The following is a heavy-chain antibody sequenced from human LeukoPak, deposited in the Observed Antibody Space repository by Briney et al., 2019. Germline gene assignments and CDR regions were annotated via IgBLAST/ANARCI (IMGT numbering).Heavy chain of an antibody. Sequence: SETLSLTCTVSGGSISSYYWGWIRQPPGKGLEWIGYIYYSGSTNYTPSLKSRVTISVDTSKNQFSLKLSSVTAADTAVYYCARHPYYYGSGSDPGPWGQGTLVTVSS. J-gene: IGHJ5*02. V-gene: IGHV4-59*08. CDR1: GGSISSYY. D-gene: IGHD3-10*01. CDR2: IYYSGST. CDR3: ARHPYYYGSGSDPGP.